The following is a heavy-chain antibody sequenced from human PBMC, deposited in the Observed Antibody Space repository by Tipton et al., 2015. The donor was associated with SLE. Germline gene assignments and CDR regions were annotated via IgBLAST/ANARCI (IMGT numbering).Heavy chain of an antibody. CDR3: ASSMITFGGVAY. J-gene: IGHJ4*02. CDR1: GGSISSGGYY. V-gene: IGHV4-31*03. CDR2: IYYSGST. Sequence: TLSLTCTVSGGSISSGGYYWSWIRQHPGKGPEWIGYIYYSGSTYYNPSLKSRVTISVVTSKNQFSLKLSSVTAADTAVYYCASSMITFGGVAYWGQGTLVTVSS. D-gene: IGHD3-16*01.